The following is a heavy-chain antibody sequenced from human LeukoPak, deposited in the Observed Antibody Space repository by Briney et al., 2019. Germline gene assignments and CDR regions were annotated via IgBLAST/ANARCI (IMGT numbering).Heavy chain of an antibody. Sequence: SETLPHTFCVSGDSLRSYFCRWIRQPPGRGVEWIEYIYYNRSINYNPPVKSRLTLSLDTSQNQFSVQQREVSAACTAVYYCARAPEGYCRGRSCYSYYYSMDVWGKGTTVTVSS. CDR3: ARAPEGYCRGRSCYSYYYSMDV. CDR1: GDSLRSYF. V-gene: IGHV4-59*01. CDR2: IYYNRSI. J-gene: IGHJ6*03. D-gene: IGHD2-15*01.